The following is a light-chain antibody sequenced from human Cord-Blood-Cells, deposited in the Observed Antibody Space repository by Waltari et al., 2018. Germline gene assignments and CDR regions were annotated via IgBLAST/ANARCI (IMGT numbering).Light chain of an antibody. J-gene: IGLJ3*02. Sequence: QSVLTQPPSVSGAPGQRVTISCTGSSSNIGAGYDVHWYQQLPGTAPKLLIYGNSNRPAGVPDRFSGSKSGTSASLAITWLQAEDEADYYCQSYDSSLSPWVFGGGTKLTVL. V-gene: IGLV1-40*01. CDR2: GNS. CDR3: QSYDSSLSPWV. CDR1: SSNIGAGYD.